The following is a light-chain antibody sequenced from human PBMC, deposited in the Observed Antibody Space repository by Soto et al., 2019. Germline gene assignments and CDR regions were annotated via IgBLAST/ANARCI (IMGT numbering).Light chain of an antibody. V-gene: IGKV3-11*01. CDR3: QQRSNWPPMYT. CDR2: DAS. CDR1: QSVSSY. Sequence: EIVLTQSPATLSLSPGERATLSCRASQSVSSYLAWYQQKPGQAPRLLIYDASNMATGIPARFSGSGSGTDFTLTISSLEPEAFAVDYCQQRSNWPPMYTFGGGTKLEIK. J-gene: IGKJ2*01.